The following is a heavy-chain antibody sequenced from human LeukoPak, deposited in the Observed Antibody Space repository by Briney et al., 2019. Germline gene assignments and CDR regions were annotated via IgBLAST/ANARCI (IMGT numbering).Heavy chain of an antibody. Sequence: GGSLRLSCAVSGFTFSSYAMHWVRQAPGEGLEWVAVISYDGSNKYYADSVKGRFTISRDNSKNTLYLQMNSLRAEDTAVYYCARDRTYYDFWSGYSLYYYYYGMDVWGQGTTVTVSS. D-gene: IGHD3-3*01. J-gene: IGHJ6*02. CDR3: ARDRTYYDFWSGYSLYYYYYGMDV. CDR1: GFTFSSYA. V-gene: IGHV3-30-3*01. CDR2: ISYDGSNK.